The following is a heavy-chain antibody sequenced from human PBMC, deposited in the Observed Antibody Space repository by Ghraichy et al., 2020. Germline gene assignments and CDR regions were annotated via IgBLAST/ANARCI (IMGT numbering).Heavy chain of an antibody. J-gene: IGHJ4*02. CDR3: ARVNWAPDY. CDR2: IYRSGIT. V-gene: IGHV4-38-2*02. CDR1: GYSISSGYH. Sequence: SETLSLTCTVSGYSISSGYHWGWIRQPPGKGLEWIGSIYRSGITYYNASLKSRVTISIDTSKNQFSLKLSSMTAADTAVYYCARVNWAPDYWGQGTLVTVSS. D-gene: IGHD7-27*01.